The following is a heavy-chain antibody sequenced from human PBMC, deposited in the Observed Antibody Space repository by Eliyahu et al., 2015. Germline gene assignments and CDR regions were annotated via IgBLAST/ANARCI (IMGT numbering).Heavy chain of an antibody. V-gene: IGHV6-1*01. CDR2: TYYRSTWHY. Sequence: QIQLQQSGPGLVKPSQTLSLTCALXGDRVXSNNTAWTGSRQSPSRGLEWLGRTYYRSTWHYDYAVFVKSRIIVEPDTSKNQFSLQLGSVIPEDTAVYYCARSLDSSGWRPKGEVFDYWGQGTLVTVSS. J-gene: IGHJ4*02. CDR1: GDRVXSNNTA. CDR3: ARSLDSSGWRPKGEVFDY. D-gene: IGHD6-19*01.